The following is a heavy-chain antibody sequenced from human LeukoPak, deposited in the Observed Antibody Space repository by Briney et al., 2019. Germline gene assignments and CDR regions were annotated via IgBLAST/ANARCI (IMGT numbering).Heavy chain of an antibody. J-gene: IGHJ6*03. CDR2: ISGSGDNT. CDR1: GFTFTAYT. Sequence: GSLRLSCAASGFTFTAYTINWVRQAPGKGLEWVSTISGSGDNTYYADSVKGRFTISRDNSKNTLYLQMNSLRAEDTAVYYCARDPRNVLRYFDWLSQGYYYMDVWGKGTTVTIS. CDR3: ARDPRNVLRYFDWLSQGYYYMDV. D-gene: IGHD3-9*01. V-gene: IGHV3-23*01.